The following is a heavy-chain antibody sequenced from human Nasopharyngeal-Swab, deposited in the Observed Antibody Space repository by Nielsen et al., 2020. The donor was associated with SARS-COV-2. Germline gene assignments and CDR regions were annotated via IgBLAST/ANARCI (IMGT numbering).Heavy chain of an antibody. D-gene: IGHD4-17*01. CDR3: ARDNLDYGDYNPEDYYHYYGMDV. CDR2: IWYDGSNK. CDR1: GFTFSSYG. Sequence: GGSLRLSCAASGFTFSSYGMHWVRQAPGKGLEWVAVIWYDGSNKYYADSVKGRFTISRDNSKNTLYLQMNSLRAEDTAVYYCARDNLDYGDYNPEDYYHYYGMDVWGQGTTVTVSS. J-gene: IGHJ6*02. V-gene: IGHV3-33*01.